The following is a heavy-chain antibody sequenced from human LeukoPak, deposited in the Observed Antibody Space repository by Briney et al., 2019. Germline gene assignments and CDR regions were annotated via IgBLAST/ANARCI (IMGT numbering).Heavy chain of an antibody. CDR3: ATSVRFLEWLLPFDY. D-gene: IGHD3-3*01. CDR2: ISSSGSTI. CDR1: GFTFSDYY. V-gene: IGHV3-11*04. Sequence: PGGSLRLSCAASGFTFSDYYMSWIRQAPGKGLEWDSYISSSGSTIYYADSVKGRFTISRDNAKNSLYLQMNSLRAEDTAVYYCATSVRFLEWLLPFDYWGQGTLVTVSS. J-gene: IGHJ4*02.